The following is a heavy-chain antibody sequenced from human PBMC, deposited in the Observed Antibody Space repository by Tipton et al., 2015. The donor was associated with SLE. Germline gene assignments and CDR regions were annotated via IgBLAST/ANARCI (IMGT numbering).Heavy chain of an antibody. CDR1: GGSISGYY. CDR3: AGLTGSLDY. D-gene: IGHD7-27*01. CDR2: IYNSGGT. J-gene: IGHJ4*02. Sequence: TLSLTCTVSGGSISGYYWSWIRQPAGKGLEWIGRIYNSGGTIYNPSLKSRVSLSSDTSKNQFSLRVRSVTAADTAVYYCAGLTGSLDYWGQGALVTVSS. V-gene: IGHV4-4*07.